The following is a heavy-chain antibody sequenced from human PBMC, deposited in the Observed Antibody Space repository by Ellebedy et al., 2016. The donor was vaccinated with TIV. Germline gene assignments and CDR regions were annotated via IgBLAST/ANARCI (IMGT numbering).Heavy chain of an antibody. Sequence: ASVKVSXXASGYTFSSYYMHWVRQAPGQGLEWMGIINPSGGGPSYAQNFQGRVTMTRDTSTRTVYMELSSLRSEDTAVYYCARIGSVGKSGSGWFFPDYFDYWGQGTLVTVSS. CDR3: ARIGSVGKSGSGWFFPDYFDY. D-gene: IGHD6-19*01. CDR1: GYTFSSYY. CDR2: INPSGGGP. V-gene: IGHV1-46*01. J-gene: IGHJ4*02.